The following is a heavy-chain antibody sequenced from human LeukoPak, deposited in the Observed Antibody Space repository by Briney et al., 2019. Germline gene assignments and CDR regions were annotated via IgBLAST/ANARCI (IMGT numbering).Heavy chain of an antibody. CDR3: AKAGYDFWSGYFTAYWFDP. V-gene: IGHV3-23*01. CDR1: GFTFSSYA. CDR2: ISGSGGST. J-gene: IGHJ5*02. D-gene: IGHD3-3*01. Sequence: GGSLRLSCAASGFTFSSYAMSWVRQAPGKGLEWVSAISGSGGSTYYADSVKGRFTISRDNSKNTLYLQMNSLRAEDTAVYYCAKAGYDFWSGYFTAYWFDPWGQGTLVTVSS.